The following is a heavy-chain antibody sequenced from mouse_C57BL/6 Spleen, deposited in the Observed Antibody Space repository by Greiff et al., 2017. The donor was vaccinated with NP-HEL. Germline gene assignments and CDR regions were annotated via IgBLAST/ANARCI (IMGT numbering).Heavy chain of an antibody. J-gene: IGHJ1*03. CDR3: ARNNYGSSYWYCGV. CDR2: IWTGGGT. V-gene: IGHV2-9-1*01. Sequence: QVQLKQSGPGLVAPSQSLSITCSVSGFSLTSYAISWVRQPPGKGLEWLGVIWTGGGTNYNSALKSRLSISKDYSKSQVFLKMNSLPTDDTTRYYCARNNYGSSYWYCGVWGTGATVTVSS. D-gene: IGHD1-1*01. CDR1: GFSLTSYA.